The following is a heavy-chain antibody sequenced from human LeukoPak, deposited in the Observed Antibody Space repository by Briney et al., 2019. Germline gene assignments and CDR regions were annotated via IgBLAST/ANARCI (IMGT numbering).Heavy chain of an antibody. J-gene: IGHJ4*02. Sequence: ASVKVSCKASGYTFTGYFIHCLRQAPGQGLEWMGWINPNGGGTSYAQKFQGRVTLTRDTSISTAYMELGSLISDDTAVYYCARGPDMGGFDYWGQGTLVTVSS. D-gene: IGHD1-26*01. CDR1: GYTFTGYF. V-gene: IGHV1-2*02. CDR3: ARGPDMGGFDY. CDR2: INPNGGGT.